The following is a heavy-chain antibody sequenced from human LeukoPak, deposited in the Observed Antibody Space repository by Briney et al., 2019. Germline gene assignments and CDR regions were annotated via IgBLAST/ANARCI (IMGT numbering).Heavy chain of an antibody. J-gene: IGHJ4*02. CDR2: ISSSSSCI. V-gene: IGHV3-23*01. D-gene: IGHD1-26*01. CDR1: GFNFNDYA. CDR3: AKRDKGGREDY. Sequence: PGGSLRLSCIGSGFNFNDYAMHWVRQAPGKGLEWVSSISSSSSCIYYADSVKGRFTISRDNSKNTLYLQMNSLRAEDTAVYYCAKRDKGGREDYWGQGTLVTVSS.